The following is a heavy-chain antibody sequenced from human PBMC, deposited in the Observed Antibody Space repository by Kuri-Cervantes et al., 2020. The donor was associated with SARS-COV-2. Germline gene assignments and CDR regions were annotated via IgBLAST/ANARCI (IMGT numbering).Heavy chain of an antibody. CDR1: GGSISSSSYY. Sequence: SETLSLTCTVSGGSISSSSYYWGWIRQPPGKGLEWIGSIYYSGSTYYNPSFKSRVTISVDTSKNQFSLKLSSVTAADTAVYYCAKSRGYSYGYQTRYYYYMDVWGKGTTVTVSS. D-gene: IGHD5-18*01. V-gene: IGHV4-39*01. CDR2: IYYSGST. CDR3: AKSRGYSYGYQTRYYYYMDV. J-gene: IGHJ6*03.